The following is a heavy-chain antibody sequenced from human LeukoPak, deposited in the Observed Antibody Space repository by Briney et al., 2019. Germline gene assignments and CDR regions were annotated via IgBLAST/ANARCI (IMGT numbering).Heavy chain of an antibody. V-gene: IGHV1-2*02. CDR1: GYTFTGYY. D-gene: IGHD4-17*01. CDR3: AAWLGDYPLGFDY. Sequence: ASVKVSCKASGYTFTGYYMHWVRQAPGQGLEWMGWINPNSGGTNYAQKFQGRVTMTRDTSTSTAYMELRSLRSDDTAVYYCAAWLGDYPLGFDYWGQGTLVTVSS. J-gene: IGHJ4*02. CDR2: INPNSGGT.